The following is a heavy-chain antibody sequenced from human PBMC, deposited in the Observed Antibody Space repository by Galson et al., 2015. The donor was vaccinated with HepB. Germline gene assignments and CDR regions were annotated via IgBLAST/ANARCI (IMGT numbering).Heavy chain of an antibody. CDR3: ARDGPTAPRPSHFDQ. V-gene: IGHV3-7*03. CDR2: IKQDGSEE. D-gene: IGHD4-17*01. Sequence: SLRLSCAASGFTFSNYWMSWVRQAPGKGLEWVANIKQDGSEEYYVDSVEGRFTISRDSAKNSLYLQMNSLRAEDTAVYYCARDGPTAPRPSHFDQGGQRTLVTVSS. CDR1: GFTFSNYW. J-gene: IGHJ4*02.